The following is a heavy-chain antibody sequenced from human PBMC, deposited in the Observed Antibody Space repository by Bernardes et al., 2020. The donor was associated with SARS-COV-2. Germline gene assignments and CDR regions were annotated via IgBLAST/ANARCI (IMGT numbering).Heavy chain of an antibody. CDR1: GFTFSTYW. CDR2: IENDGRRT. Sequence: GGSLRLSCAASGFTFSTYWMHWVRQAPGKGLVWVSRIENDGRRTMYADSVKGRFTIARGNAKNTLYLQMNSLGAEDTAVYYCARGSPYYYDSSGYYNVDYWGQGTLVTVSS. D-gene: IGHD3-22*01. J-gene: IGHJ4*02. V-gene: IGHV3-74*03. CDR3: ARGSPYYYDSSGYYNVDY.